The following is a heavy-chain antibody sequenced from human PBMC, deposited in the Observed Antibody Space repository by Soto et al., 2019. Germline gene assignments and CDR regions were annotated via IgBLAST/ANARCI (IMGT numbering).Heavy chain of an antibody. CDR3: ARGFLTVLVDP. J-gene: IGHJ5*02. CDR2: IYYTGSI. CDR1: GGSISSGGYY. V-gene: IGHV4-31*03. Sequence: SETLSLTCTVSGGSISSGGYYWTWIRQHPGKGLEWIGYIYYTGSIYYNPSLKSRVTISVDTSKNQFSLKLSSVTAADTAVYYCARGFLTVLVDPWGQGTLV. D-gene: IGHD2-8*02.